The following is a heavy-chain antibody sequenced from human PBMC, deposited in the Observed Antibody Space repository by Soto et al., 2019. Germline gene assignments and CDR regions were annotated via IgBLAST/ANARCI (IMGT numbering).Heavy chain of an antibody. Sequence: QVQLQQWGAGLLKPSETLSLTCAVYGGSFSGYYWSWIRQPPGKGLEWIGEINHSGSTNYNPSLKSRVPISVDTSKNQFSLKLSSVTAADTAVYYCARGAPYCSSTSCYSGLFNYYYYYMDVWGKGTTVTVSS. V-gene: IGHV4-34*01. D-gene: IGHD2-2*01. CDR2: INHSGST. J-gene: IGHJ6*03. CDR3: ARGAPYCSSTSCYSGLFNYYYYYMDV. CDR1: GGSFSGYY.